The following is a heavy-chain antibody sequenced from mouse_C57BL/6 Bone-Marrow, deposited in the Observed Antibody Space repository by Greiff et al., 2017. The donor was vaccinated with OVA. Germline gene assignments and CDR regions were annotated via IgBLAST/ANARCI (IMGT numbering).Heavy chain of an antibody. D-gene: IGHD6-1*01. CDR2: IYPGSGNT. V-gene: IGHV1-76*01. J-gene: IGHJ1*03. CDR3: SRSCSYWYFEF. CDR1: GYTFTDYY. Sequence: VQLQQSGAELVKPGASVKLSCKASGYTFTDYYINWVKQRPGQGLEWIARIYPGSGNTYYNEKFKGKTTMTAEKTSSTAYMQLSSLTSEDSAVYFCSRSCSYWYFEFWGTGTAVTVSS.